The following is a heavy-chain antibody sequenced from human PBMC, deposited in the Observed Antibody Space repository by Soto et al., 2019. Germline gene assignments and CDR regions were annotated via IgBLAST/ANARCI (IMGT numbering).Heavy chain of an antibody. CDR3: ARRPVTYYYDSSGDY. D-gene: IGHD3-22*01. V-gene: IGHV4-39*01. CDR2: IYYSGST. CDR1: GGSISSSSYY. Sequence: QLLESGPGLVKPSETLSLTCTVSGGSISSSSYYWGWIRQPPGKGLEWIGSIYYSGSTYYNPSLKSRVTISVDTSKNQFSLKLSSVTAADTAVYYCARRPVTYYYDSSGDYWGQGTLVTVSS. J-gene: IGHJ4*02.